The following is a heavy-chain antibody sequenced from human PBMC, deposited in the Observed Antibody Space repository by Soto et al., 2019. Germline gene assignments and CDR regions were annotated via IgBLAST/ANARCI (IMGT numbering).Heavy chain of an antibody. V-gene: IGHV4-4*07. Sequence: TLSLTCTVSGGSISDNFWTWIRQPAGKGLEWIGRIHGSGSTSYNPSLKTRLTMSVDTSNNQISLSLRSVTAADTAVYYCARERAAPSWIDPWGQGILVTVS. CDR3: ARERAAPSWIDP. CDR2: IHGSGST. J-gene: IGHJ5*02. D-gene: IGHD6-6*01. CDR1: GGSISDNF.